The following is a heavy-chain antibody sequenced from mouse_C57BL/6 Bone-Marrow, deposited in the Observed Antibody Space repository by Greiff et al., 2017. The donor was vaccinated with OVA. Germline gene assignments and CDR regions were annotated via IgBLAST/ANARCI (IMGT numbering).Heavy chain of an antibody. D-gene: IGHD1-1*01. Sequence: EVKVVESGGGLVKPGGSLKLSCAASGFTFSDYGMHWVRQAPEKGLEWVAYISSGSSTIYYADTVKGRFTISRENAKNTLFLQMTSLRSEDTAIYYCAIYYGSSPWYFDVWGTGTTVTVSS. CDR2: ISSGSSTI. J-gene: IGHJ1*03. V-gene: IGHV5-17*01. CDR3: AIYYGSSPWYFDV. CDR1: GFTFSDYG.